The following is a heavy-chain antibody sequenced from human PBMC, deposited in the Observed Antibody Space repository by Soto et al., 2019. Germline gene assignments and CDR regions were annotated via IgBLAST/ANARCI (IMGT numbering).Heavy chain of an antibody. CDR1: GYTFTDYD. Sequence: QVQLVQSGAVVKKPGASVKVSCKASGYTFTDYDINWVRQAAGQGLEWMGWMNPYSDNTGYAQKFQGRVTMTRDTSMSTAYMELSSLRSEDTAVYYCARGRFRRTWFDPWGQGTLVTVSS. D-gene: IGHD3-16*01. CDR3: ARGRFRRTWFDP. CDR2: MNPYSDNT. J-gene: IGHJ5*02. V-gene: IGHV1-8*01.